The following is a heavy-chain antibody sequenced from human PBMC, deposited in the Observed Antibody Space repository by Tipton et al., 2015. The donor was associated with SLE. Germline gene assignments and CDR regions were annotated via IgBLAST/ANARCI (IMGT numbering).Heavy chain of an antibody. CDR2: IYSGGST. V-gene: IGHV3-66*01. J-gene: IGHJ4*02. CDR1: GFTVSSNY. CDR3: ARDPHYYDSSGYYDY. Sequence: SLRLSCAASGFTVSSNYMSWVRQAPGKGLEWVSVIYSGGSTYYADSVKGRFTISRDNSKNTLYLQMNSLRAEDTAVYYCARDPHYYDSSGYYDYWGQGTLVTVSS. D-gene: IGHD3-22*01.